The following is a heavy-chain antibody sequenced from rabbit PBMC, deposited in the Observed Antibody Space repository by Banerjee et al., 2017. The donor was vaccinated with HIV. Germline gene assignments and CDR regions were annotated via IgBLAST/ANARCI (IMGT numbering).Heavy chain of an antibody. D-gene: IGHD6-1*01. V-gene: IGHV1S40*01. CDR1: GFSFSSSA. J-gene: IGHJ5*01. CDR3: ARGYGYAGYAYATSWLDL. Sequence: QSLEESGGDLVKPGASLTLTCTASGFSFSSSAMCWVRQAPGKGLEWIACIYAGSSGSTYYASWAKGRFTISKTSSTTVTLQTTSLTAADTATYFCARGYGYAGYAYATSWLDLWGPGTLVTVS. CDR2: IYAGSSGST.